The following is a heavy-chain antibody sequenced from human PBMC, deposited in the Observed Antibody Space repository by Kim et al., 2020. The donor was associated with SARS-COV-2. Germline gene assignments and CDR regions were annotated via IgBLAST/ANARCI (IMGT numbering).Heavy chain of an antibody. V-gene: IGHV3-33*06. D-gene: IGHD2-2*01. CDR3: AKDSYCSSTSCYGNYYGMDV. Sequence: GGSLRLSCAASGFTFSSYAMHWVRQAPGKGLEWVAVIWYDGSNKYYADSVKGRFTISRDNSKNTLYLQMNSLRAEDTAVYYCAKDSYCSSTSCYGNYYGMDVWGQGTTVTVSS. CDR2: IWYDGSNK. CDR1: GFTFSSYA. J-gene: IGHJ6*02.